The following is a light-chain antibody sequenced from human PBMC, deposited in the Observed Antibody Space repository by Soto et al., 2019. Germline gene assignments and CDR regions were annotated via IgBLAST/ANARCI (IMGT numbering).Light chain of an antibody. CDR3: SSYTSRSTLVV. CDR1: NSDIGGYNY. CDR2: DVS. J-gene: IGLJ2*01. V-gene: IGLV2-14*03. Sequence: QSALTQPASVSGSPGQSITISCTGTNSDIGGYNYVSWYQQHPGKAPKLMIYDVSNRPSGVSYRFSGSKSGNTASLTISGRQAEDEADYYCSSYTSRSTLVVFGGGTKVTVL.